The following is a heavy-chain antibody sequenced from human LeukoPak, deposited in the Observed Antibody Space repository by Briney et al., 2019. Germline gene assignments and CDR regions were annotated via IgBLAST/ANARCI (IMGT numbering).Heavy chain of an antibody. D-gene: IGHD2-21*01. CDR3: ARVSLLYGADC. Sequence: SETQSLTCSVSGYSISGGYYWGWIRQPPGKGLEWIGSIYQSGSTYYNSSLKSRVTISVDTSKNQFSLKLTSVTAADTAVYYCARVSLLYGADCWGQGTLVTVSS. J-gene: IGHJ4*02. CDR2: IYQSGST. CDR1: GYSISGGYY. V-gene: IGHV4-38-2*02.